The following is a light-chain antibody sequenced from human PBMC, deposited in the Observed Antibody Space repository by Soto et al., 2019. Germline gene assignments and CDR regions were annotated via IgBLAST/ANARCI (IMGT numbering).Light chain of an antibody. CDR2: QTS. CDR1: QYINTR. J-gene: IGKJ1*01. V-gene: IGKV3-11*01. CDR3: HQRQSWPRT. Sequence: EIVLTQSPATLSSFPGDRVTLSCRASQYINTRLSWYKHRPGKAPRLLIYQTSIRAAGIPASFSASGTGTDFTLTISDVHPEDFAVYYCHQRQSWPRTFGQGTKVDI.